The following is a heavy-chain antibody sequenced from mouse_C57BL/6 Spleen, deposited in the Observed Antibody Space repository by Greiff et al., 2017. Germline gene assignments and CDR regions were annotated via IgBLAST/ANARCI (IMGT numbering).Heavy chain of an antibody. CDR3: TRGYDGYYLYAMDY. D-gene: IGHD2-3*01. V-gene: IGHV1-5*01. J-gene: IGHJ4*01. CDR1: GYTFTSYW. Sequence: VQLQQSGTVLARPGASVKMSCKTSGYTFTSYWMHWVKQRPGQGLEWIGAIYPGNSDTSYNQKFKGKAKLTAVTSASTAYMELSSLTNEDSAVYYCTRGYDGYYLYAMDYWGQGTSVTVSS. CDR2: IYPGNSDT.